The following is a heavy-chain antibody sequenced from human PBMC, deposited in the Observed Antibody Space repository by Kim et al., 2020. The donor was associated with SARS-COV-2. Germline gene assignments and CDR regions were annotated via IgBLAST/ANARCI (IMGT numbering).Heavy chain of an antibody. J-gene: IGHJ4*02. Sequence: GGSLRLSCAASGFTFRSYDMHWVRQITGKGLEWVSGVAIAGDTYYPGSVKGRFTISRENARNSLYLQMNSLRAGDTAVYYCARSPSSISGGGTPYFDCWGQGTLVSVSS. D-gene: IGHD6-13*01. V-gene: IGHV3-13*01. CDR2: VAIAGDT. CDR3: ARSPSSISGGGTPYFDC. CDR1: GFTFRSYD.